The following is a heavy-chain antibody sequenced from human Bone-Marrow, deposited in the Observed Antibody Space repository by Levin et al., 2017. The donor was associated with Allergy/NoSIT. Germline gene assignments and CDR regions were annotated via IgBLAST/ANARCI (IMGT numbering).Heavy chain of an antibody. V-gene: IGHV7-4-1*01. CDR1: GYTFTSYA. CDR2: INTNTGNP. D-gene: IGHD5-18*01. J-gene: IGHJ4*02. Sequence: ASVKVSCKASGYTFTSYAMNWVRQAPGQGLEWMGWINTNTGNPTYAQGFTGRFVFSLDTSVSTAYLQICSLKAEDTAVYYCARTGYSYGYKPFDYWGQGTLVTVSS. CDR3: ARTGYSYGYKPFDY.